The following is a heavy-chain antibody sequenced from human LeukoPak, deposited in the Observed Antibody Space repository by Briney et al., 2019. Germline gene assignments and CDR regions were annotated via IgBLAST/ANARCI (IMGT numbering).Heavy chain of an antibody. CDR2: ISSSSSYI. V-gene: IGHV3-21*01. Sequence: GGSLRLSCAASGFTFSSYSMNWVRQAPGKGLEWVSSISSSSSYIYYADSVKGRFTISRDNAKNSLYLQMNSLRAEDTAVYYCARVVRGATYYFDYWGQGTLVTVSS. CDR1: GFTFSSYS. D-gene: IGHD3-10*01. CDR3: ARVVRGATYYFDY. J-gene: IGHJ4*02.